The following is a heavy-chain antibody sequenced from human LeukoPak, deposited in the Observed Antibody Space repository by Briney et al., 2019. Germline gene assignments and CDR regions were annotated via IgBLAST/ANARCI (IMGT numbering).Heavy chain of an antibody. CDR2: ISYDGSNK. Sequence: GGSLRLSCAASGFTFSSYGMHWVRQAPGKGLEWVAVISYDGSNKYCADSVKGRFTISRDNSKNTLYLQMNSLRAEDTAVYYCAKSQTGHYDSSGYYDYWVQGTLVTVSS. D-gene: IGHD3-22*01. V-gene: IGHV3-30*18. J-gene: IGHJ4*02. CDR1: GFTFSSYG. CDR3: AKSQTGHYDSSGYYDY.